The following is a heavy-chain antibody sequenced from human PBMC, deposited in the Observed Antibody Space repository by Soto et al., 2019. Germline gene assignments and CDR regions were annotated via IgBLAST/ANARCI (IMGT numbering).Heavy chain of an antibody. J-gene: IGHJ6*02. V-gene: IGHV3-30*18. CDR1: GFTFSTYG. CDR3: AKDGFQGYDFWSGYYTGVDYGMDV. CDR2: ISYDGSNK. Sequence: GGSLRLSCAASGFTFSTYGMHWVRQAPGKGLEWVAVISYDGSNKYYADSVKGRFTISRDNSKNTLYLQMNSLRAEDTAVYYCAKDGFQGYDFWSGYYTGVDYGMDVWGQGTTVTVSS. D-gene: IGHD3-3*01.